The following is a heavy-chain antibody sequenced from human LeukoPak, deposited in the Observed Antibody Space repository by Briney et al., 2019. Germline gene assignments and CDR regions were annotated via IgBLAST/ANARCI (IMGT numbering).Heavy chain of an antibody. CDR2: IYYSGST. CDR3: ARVDTAMSDRGMDV. V-gene: IGHV4-31*03. Sequence: SQTLSLTCTVSGGSISSGGYYWSWIRQHPGKGLEWIGYIYYSGSTYYNPSLKSRVTISVDTSKNQFSLKLSSVTAADTAVYYCARVDTAMSDRGMDVWGQGTTVTVSS. CDR1: GGSISSGGYY. D-gene: IGHD5-18*01. J-gene: IGHJ6*02.